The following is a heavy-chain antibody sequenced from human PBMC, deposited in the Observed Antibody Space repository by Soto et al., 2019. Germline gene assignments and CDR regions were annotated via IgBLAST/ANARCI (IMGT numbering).Heavy chain of an antibody. CDR3: ARDNSVAGEGSWWFDP. D-gene: IGHD2-15*01. Sequence: EASVKVSCKASGYTFTNHWMHWVRRAPGQGLEWMGIISPTGSSTFYAQKFQGRLTMTRDTSTSTDYMELSSLRSDDTAVYFCARDNSVAGEGSWWFDPWGQGTLVTVSS. CDR2: ISPTGSST. V-gene: IGHV1-46*01. CDR1: GYTFTNHW. J-gene: IGHJ5*02.